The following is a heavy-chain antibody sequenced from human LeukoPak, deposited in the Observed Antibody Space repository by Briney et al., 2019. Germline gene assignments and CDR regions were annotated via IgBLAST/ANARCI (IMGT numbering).Heavy chain of an antibody. V-gene: IGHV4-59*01. J-gene: IGHJ5*02. Sequence: SETLSLTCTVSGGSISSYYWCWIRQPPGKGLEWIGYIYYSGSTNYNPSLKSRVIISVDTSKNQFSLKLSSVTAADTAVYYCARHLGYCSTASCYPWFDPWGQGTLVTVSS. CDR1: GGSISSYY. CDR3: ARHLGYCSTASCYPWFDP. CDR2: IYYSGST. D-gene: IGHD2-2*01.